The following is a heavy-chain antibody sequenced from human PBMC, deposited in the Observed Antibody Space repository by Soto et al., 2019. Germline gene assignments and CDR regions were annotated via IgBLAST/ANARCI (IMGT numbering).Heavy chain of an antibody. D-gene: IGHD1-26*01. CDR3: VRDVGGGELLDY. CDR2: TYFRSKWYK. CDR1: GDSVSSNSAA. Sequence: SPTLSLTCAISGDSVSSNSAAWNWIRQSPSRGLEWLGRTYFRSKWYKDYAISVKSRITINPDTSKNQFSLQLNSVTPEDTAVYYCVRDVGGGELLDYWGQGTLVTVSS. V-gene: IGHV6-1*01. J-gene: IGHJ4*02.